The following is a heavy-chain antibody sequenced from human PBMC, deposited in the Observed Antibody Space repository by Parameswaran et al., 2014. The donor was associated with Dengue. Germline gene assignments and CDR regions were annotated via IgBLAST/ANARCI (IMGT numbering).Heavy chain of an antibody. CDR2: IRYDGSNK. D-gene: IGHD6-13*01. Sequence: VRQAPGKGLEWVAFIRYDGSNKHYSDSVKGRFTISRDNSKNTLYLQMNSLRAEDTAVYYCAKFPSAGMYWGQGTLVTVSS. J-gene: IGHJ4*02. V-gene: IGHV3-30*02. CDR3: AKFPSAGMY.